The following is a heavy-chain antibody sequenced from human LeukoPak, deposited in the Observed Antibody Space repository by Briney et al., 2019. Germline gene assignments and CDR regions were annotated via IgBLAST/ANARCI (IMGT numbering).Heavy chain of an antibody. CDR3: AKDKGGWYNWFDP. D-gene: IGHD6-19*01. CDR2: ISGSGGSA. J-gene: IGHJ5*02. Sequence: GGSLRLSCAASGFTFSSYAMSWVRQAPGKGLEWVSAISGSGGSAYYADSVKGRFTISRDNSKSTLYLQMNSLRAEDTAVYYCAKDKGGWYNWFDPWGQGTLVTVSS. V-gene: IGHV3-23*01. CDR1: GFTFSSYA.